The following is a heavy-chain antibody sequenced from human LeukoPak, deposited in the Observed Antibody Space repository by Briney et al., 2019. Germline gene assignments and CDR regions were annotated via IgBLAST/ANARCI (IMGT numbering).Heavy chain of an antibody. V-gene: IGHV1-18*01. Sequence: EASVKVSCKASGYTFTSYGISWVRQAPGQGLEWMGWISAYNGNTNYAQKLQGRVTITTDTSTSTAYMELRSLRSDDTAVYYCARDEEYDYVWGSYRPLIDYWGQGTLVTVSS. CDR1: GYTFTSYG. CDR3: ARDEEYDYVWGSYRPLIDY. J-gene: IGHJ4*02. CDR2: ISAYNGNT. D-gene: IGHD3-16*02.